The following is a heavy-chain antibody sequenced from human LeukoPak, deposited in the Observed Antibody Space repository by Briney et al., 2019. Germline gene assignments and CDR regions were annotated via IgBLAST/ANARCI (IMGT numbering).Heavy chain of an antibody. V-gene: IGHV4-39*01. CDR1: GGSISSSSYY. J-gene: IGHJ4*02. Sequence: SETLSLTCTVSGGSISSSSYYWGWIRQPPGKGLEWIGSIYYSGGTYYNPSLKSRVTISVDTSKNQFSLKLSSVTAADTAVYYCARSYGSGSSAGYWGQGTLVTVSS. CDR2: IYYSGGT. CDR3: ARSYGSGSSAGY. D-gene: IGHD3-10*01.